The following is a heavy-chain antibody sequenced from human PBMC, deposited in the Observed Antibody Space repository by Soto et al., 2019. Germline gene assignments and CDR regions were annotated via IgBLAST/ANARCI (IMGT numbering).Heavy chain of an antibody. CDR1: GGSISSYY. CDR3: ARLGVVPASPPDGYYYYYMDV. V-gene: IGHV4-59*08. J-gene: IGHJ6*03. Sequence: SETLSLTCTVSGGSISSYYWSWIRQPPGKGLEWIGYIYYSGSTNYNPSLKSRVTISVDTSKNQFSLKLSSVTAADTAVYYCARLGVVPASPPDGYYYYYMDVWGKGTTVTVSS. CDR2: IYYSGST. D-gene: IGHD2-2*01.